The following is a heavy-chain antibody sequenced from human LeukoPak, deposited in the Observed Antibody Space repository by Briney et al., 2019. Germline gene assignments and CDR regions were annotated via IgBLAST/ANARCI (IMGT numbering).Heavy chain of an antibody. Sequence: SETLSLTCTVSGGSVRRGNYYWAWIRQPAGSGLEWIGRIYTSGTTDYNPSLRTRVTISVDASRNQFSLNLSSVTAADTAVYYCARWSGSVTARNYYYYMDVWGEGTTVTVSS. CDR2: IYTSGTT. V-gene: IGHV4-61*02. CDR3: ARWSGSVTARNYYYYMDV. CDR1: GGSVRRGNYY. D-gene: IGHD6-6*01. J-gene: IGHJ6*03.